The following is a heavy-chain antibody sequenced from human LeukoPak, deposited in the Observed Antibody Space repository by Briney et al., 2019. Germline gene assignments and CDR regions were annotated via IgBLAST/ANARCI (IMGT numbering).Heavy chain of an antibody. V-gene: IGHV4-59*08. CDR2: VYSSGST. CDR3: ARHADGGTYPLDS. D-gene: IGHD1-26*01. J-gene: IGHJ5*01. CDR1: GCTISSYF. Sequence: SETLSLTCTVSGCTISSYFWSWIRQPPGKGLEWIGHVYSSGSTNYNPSLKSRVTISVDTSKNQFSLKLNSVTAADTAVYYCARHADGGTYPLDSWGPGTLVTVSS.